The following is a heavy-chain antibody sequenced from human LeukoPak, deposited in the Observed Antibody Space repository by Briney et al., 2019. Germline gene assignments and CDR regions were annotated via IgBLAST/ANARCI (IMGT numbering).Heavy chain of an antibody. CDR3: ATGYSSGWY. D-gene: IGHD6-19*01. CDR1: GFTFSSYA. V-gene: IGHV3-30-3*01. CDR2: ISYDGSNK. Sequence: GGSLRLSCTASGFTFSSYAMHWVRQAPGKGLEWVAVISYDGSNKYYADSVKGRFTISRDNSKNTLYLQMNSLRAEDTAVYYCATGYSSGWYWGQGTLVTVSS. J-gene: IGHJ4*02.